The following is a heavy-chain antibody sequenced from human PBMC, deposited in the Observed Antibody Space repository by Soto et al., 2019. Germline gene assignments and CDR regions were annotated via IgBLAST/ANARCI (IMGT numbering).Heavy chain of an antibody. D-gene: IGHD1-26*01. Sequence: QVQLVESGGGLVKPGGSLRLSCAASGFTFSDYYMTWIRQAPGKGLEWVSYISSVTNTIYYADSVRGRFTISTDNVMDSLYLQMNSLRAEDTAVYYCARVGQDYYYGMDVWGQGTTVTVSS. CDR2: ISSVTNTI. V-gene: IGHV3-11*01. J-gene: IGHJ6*02. CDR1: GFTFSDYY. CDR3: ARVGQDYYYGMDV.